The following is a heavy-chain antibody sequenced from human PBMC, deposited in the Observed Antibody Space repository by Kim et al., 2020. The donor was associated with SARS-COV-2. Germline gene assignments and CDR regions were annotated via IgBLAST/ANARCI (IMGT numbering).Heavy chain of an antibody. Sequence: GGSLRLSCAASGFTFSSYWMSWVRQAPGKGLEWVANIKQDGSEKYYVDSVKGRFTISRDNAKNSLYLQMNSLRAEDTAVYYCARDPKGYYDSTHYFDYWGQGTLVTVSS. CDR3: ARDPKGYYDSTHYFDY. CDR1: GFTFSSYW. D-gene: IGHD3-22*01. CDR2: IKQDGSEK. J-gene: IGHJ4*02. V-gene: IGHV3-7*03.